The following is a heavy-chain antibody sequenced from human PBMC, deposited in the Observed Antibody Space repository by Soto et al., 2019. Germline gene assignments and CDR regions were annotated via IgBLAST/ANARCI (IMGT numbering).Heavy chain of an antibody. CDR3: ARGYCSGGRCFNYNYHGMDF. Sequence: QVQLVKSGAEVKKPGSSVKVSCKASGGTVSSYAISWVRQAPGQGLEWMGGIIPVFGTVNYAQKLQGRATITADESTSTAYMELSRLRSEDPDVYYCARGYCSGGRCFNYNYHGMDFWGQGTTGTVSS. CDR1: GGTVSSYA. CDR2: IIPVFGTV. D-gene: IGHD2-15*01. J-gene: IGHJ6*02. V-gene: IGHV1-69*12.